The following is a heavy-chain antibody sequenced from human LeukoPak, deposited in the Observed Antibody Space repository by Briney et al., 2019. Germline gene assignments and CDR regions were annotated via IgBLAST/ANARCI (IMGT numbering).Heavy chain of an antibody. CDR3: AKGYYEIHDAFEI. V-gene: IGHV3-30*04. CDR1: GFTFSTYA. J-gene: IGHJ3*02. Sequence: GGSLRLSCAVSGFTFSTYAMHWVRQAPGKGLEWVAFISYDGRNKYYADSVKGRFTISRDNSKNTLFLQMNSLRAEDTAVYYCAKGYYEIHDAFEIWGQGTMVTVSS. CDR2: ISYDGRNK. D-gene: IGHD3-9*01.